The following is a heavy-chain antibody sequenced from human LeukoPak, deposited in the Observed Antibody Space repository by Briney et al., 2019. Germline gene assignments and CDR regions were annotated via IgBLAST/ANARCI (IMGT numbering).Heavy chain of an antibody. J-gene: IGHJ4*02. V-gene: IGHV1-8*01. CDR2: MNPNSGNT. D-gene: IGHD3-10*01. CDR1: GYTFTSYD. CDR3: ARGAGYGSGSRDY. Sequence: GASVKVSCKASGYTFTSYDVNWVRQAAGQGLEWMGWMNPNSGNTGYAQKFQGRVTMTRNISISTAYMELSSLKSGDTAVYYCARGAGYGSGSRDYWGQGTLVTVSS.